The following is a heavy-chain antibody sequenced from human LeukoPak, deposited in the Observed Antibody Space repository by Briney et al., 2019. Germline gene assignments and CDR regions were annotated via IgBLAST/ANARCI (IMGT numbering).Heavy chain of an antibody. CDR2: ISSSSSYI. CDR3: AREGDSSSFYYYYYMDV. D-gene: IGHD6-6*01. CDR1: GFTFSSYS. J-gene: IGHJ6*03. V-gene: IGHV3-21*01. Sequence: GGSLRLSCAASGFTFSSYSMDWVRQAPGKGLEWVSSISSSSSYIYYADSVKGRFTISRDNSKNTLYLQMNSLRAEDTAVYYCAREGDSSSFYYYYYMDVWGKGTTVTVSS.